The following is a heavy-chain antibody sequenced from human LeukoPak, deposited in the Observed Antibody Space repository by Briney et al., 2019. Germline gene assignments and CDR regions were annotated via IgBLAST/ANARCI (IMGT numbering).Heavy chain of an antibody. CDR2: ISSSSSYI. J-gene: IGHJ5*02. Sequence: AGTLRLSCAASGFTFSSYSMNWVRQAPGTGLERVSSISSSSSYIYYADPAKGRLTTSRDNAKNTLYLQRNSLRTETKAVYYCATDPPGNYFDGTGYYAWGQGTLVTVSS. V-gene: IGHV3-21*01. CDR1: GFTFSSYS. D-gene: IGHD3-22*01. CDR3: ATDPPGNYFDGTGYYA.